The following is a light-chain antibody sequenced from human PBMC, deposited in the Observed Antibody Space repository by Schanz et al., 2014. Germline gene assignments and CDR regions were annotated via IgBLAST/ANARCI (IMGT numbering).Light chain of an antibody. CDR1: SSDVGGYNY. CDR3: SSYADSNNLV. Sequence: QSALTQPASVSGSPGQSITISCTGTSSDVGGYNYVSWYQQHPGKAPKLMIYDVTKRPSGVPDRFSGSKSGNTASLTVSGLQAEDEADYYCSSYADSNNLVFGGGTKLTVL. CDR2: DVT. V-gene: IGLV2-8*01. J-gene: IGLJ2*01.